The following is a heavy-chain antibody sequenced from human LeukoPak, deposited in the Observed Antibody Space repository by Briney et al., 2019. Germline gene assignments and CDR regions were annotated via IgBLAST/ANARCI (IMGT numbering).Heavy chain of an antibody. D-gene: IGHD5-12*01. J-gene: IGHJ6*03. CDR2: LNHSGST. V-gene: IGHV4-34*01. CDR1: GVSFSCYY. Sequence: SETLSFTCSGYGVSFSCYYWSWISQRPGQGWKGMRELNHSGSTNDNPSLSRLVTISVDTSKNQFSLKLSSVTAEDTAVYYCARGGADIVPRRYYYYYYYMDVWGKGTTVTVSS. CDR3: ARGGADIVPRRYYYYYYYMDV.